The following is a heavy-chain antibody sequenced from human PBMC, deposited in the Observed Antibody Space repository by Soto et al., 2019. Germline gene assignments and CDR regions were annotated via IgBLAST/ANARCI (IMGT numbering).Heavy chain of an antibody. CDR2: IKSKTDGGTT. J-gene: IGHJ6*02. Sequence: LRLSCAASGFNFNNYNLHCVRQAPGEGLEWVGRIKSKTDGGTTDYAAPVKGRFTISRDDSKNTLYLQMNSLKTEDTAVYYCTTDDYRYPYYYGSGSYPPWDYYYGMAVWAQGTTVPVSS. CDR1: GFNFNNYN. V-gene: IGHV3-15*01. D-gene: IGHD3-10*01. CDR3: TTDDYRYPYYYGSGSYPPWDYYYGMAV.